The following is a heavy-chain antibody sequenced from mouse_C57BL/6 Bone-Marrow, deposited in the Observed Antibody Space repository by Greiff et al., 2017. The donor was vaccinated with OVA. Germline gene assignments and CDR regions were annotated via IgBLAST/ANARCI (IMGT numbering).Heavy chain of an antibody. D-gene: IGHD1-1*01. CDR3: ARYSSYYGSSYDYFDY. CDR2: IYPGSGNT. J-gene: IGHJ2*01. V-gene: IGHV1-66*01. Sequence: VQLQQSGPELVKPGASVKISCKASGYSFTSYYIHWVKQRPGQGLEWTGWIYPGSGNTKYNEKFKGKATLTADTSSSTAYMQLSSLTSEDSAVYYCARYSSYYGSSYDYFDYWGQGTTLTVSS. CDR1: GYSFTSYY.